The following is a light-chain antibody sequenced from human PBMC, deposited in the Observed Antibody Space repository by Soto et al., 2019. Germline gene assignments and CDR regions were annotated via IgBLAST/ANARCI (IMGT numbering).Light chain of an antibody. CDR3: QQYNNWLTWT. Sequence: EIVMTQSPATLSVSPGERATLSCRASQSVSSNLAWYQQKPGQAPRPLIYGASTRATGIPARFSGSGSGTEFTRTISSLQSEDFAVYYCQQYNNWLTWTFGQGTKVEIK. V-gene: IGKV3-15*01. J-gene: IGKJ1*01. CDR2: GAS. CDR1: QSVSSN.